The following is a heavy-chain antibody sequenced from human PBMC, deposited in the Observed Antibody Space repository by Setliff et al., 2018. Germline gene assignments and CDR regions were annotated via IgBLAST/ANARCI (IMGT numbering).Heavy chain of an antibody. V-gene: IGHV5-51*01. CDR2: IYPGDSDT. CDR3: ARQAVAGNDAFDI. Sequence: GESLKISCKGSGYSFTSYWNGWVRQMPGKGLEWMGIIYPGDSDTRYSPSFQGQVTISADKSISTAYLQWSSLKASDTAMYYCARQAVAGNDAFDIWGPGTMVAVSS. CDR1: GYSFTSYW. D-gene: IGHD6-19*01. J-gene: IGHJ3*02.